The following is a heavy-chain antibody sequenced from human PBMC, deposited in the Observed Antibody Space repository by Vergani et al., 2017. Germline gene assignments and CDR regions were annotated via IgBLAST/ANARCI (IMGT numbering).Heavy chain of an antibody. D-gene: IGHD3-9*01. CDR1: GYTFTSYA. CDR2: INAGNGNT. V-gene: IGHV1-3*01. Sequence: QVQLVQSGAEVKKPGASVKVSCKASGYTFTSYAMHWVRQAPGQRLEWMGWINAGNGNTKYSQKFQGRVTITRDTSASTAYIELSSLRSEDTAVYYCAGDYDILTGYSSLGFDIWGQGTMVTVSS. J-gene: IGHJ3*02. CDR3: AGDYDILTGYSSLGFDI.